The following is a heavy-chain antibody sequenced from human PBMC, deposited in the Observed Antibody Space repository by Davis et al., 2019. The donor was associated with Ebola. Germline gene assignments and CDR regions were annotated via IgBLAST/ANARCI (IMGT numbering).Heavy chain of an antibody. CDR3: ARLGYYYYYYGMDV. V-gene: IGHV4-39*01. CDR1: GGSISSSSYY. J-gene: IGHJ6*02. D-gene: IGHD3-10*01. CDR2: IYYSGST. Sequence: MPSETLSLTCTVSGGSISSSSYYWGWIRQPPGKGLEWIGSIYYSGSTYYNPSLKSRVTISVDTSKNQFSLKLSSVTAADTAVYYCARLGYYYYYYGMDVWGQGTTVTVSS.